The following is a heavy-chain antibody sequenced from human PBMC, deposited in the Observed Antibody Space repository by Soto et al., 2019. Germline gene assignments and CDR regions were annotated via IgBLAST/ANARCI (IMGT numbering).Heavy chain of an antibody. V-gene: IGHV4-39*01. Sequence: QLQLQESGPGLVKPSETLSLTCTVSGGSISSSSYYWGWIRQPPGKGLEWIGSIYYSGSTYYNPSRKSRGTIAVDTSKNQFSRKLSSVTAADTAVYYGASPKIAFYNWFDPWGQGTLVTVSS. CDR1: GGSISSSSYY. CDR2: IYYSGST. CDR3: ASPKIAFYNWFDP. J-gene: IGHJ5*02. D-gene: IGHD3-3*02.